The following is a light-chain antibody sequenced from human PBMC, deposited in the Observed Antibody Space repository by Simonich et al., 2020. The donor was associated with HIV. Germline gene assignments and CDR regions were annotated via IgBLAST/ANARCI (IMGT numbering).Light chain of an antibody. CDR3: QQSYRTPLT. Sequence: DIQLTQSPSSLSASVGERVTITCRASQSISSSLNWYQQKPGKAPKLLIYGASSLQSGVPSRFTGSGSGTDFTLTISSLQPEDFATYYCQQSYRTPLTFGGGTKVEVK. CDR1: QSISSS. J-gene: IGKJ4*01. V-gene: IGKV1-39*01. CDR2: GAS.